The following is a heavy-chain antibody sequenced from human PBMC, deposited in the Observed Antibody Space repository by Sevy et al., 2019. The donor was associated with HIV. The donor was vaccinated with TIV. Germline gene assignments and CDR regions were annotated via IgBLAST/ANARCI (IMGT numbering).Heavy chain of an antibody. CDR3: AKVDYYDSSGYYDY. V-gene: IGHV3-23*01. D-gene: IGHD3-22*01. CDR2: ISGSGGST. J-gene: IGHJ4*02. CDR1: GFTFSSYA. Sequence: GESLKISCAASGFTFSSYAMSWVRQAPGKGLEWVSAISGSGGSTYYADSVKGRFTISRDNSNNTLYLQMNSLRAEDTAVYYCAKVDYYDSSGYYDYWGQGTLVTVSS.